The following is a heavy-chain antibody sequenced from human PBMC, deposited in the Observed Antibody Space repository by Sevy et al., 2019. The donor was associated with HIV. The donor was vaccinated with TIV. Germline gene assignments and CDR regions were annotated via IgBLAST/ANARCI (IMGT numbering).Heavy chain of an antibody. CDR3: ARDGYSYGYGWFDP. J-gene: IGHJ5*02. CDR2: ISAYNGNT. CDR1: GYTFTSYG. V-gene: IGHV1-18*04. D-gene: IGHD5-18*01. Sequence: ASVKVSCKASGYTFTSYGISWVRQAPGQGLEWMGWISAYNGNTNYAQKLQGKVTMTTDTSTSTAYMELRSLRSDDTAVYYCARDGYSYGYGWFDPWGQGTLVTVSS.